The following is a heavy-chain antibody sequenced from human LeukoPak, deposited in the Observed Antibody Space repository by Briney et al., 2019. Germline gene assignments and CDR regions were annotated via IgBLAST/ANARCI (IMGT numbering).Heavy chain of an antibody. CDR1: GFTFSSYE. J-gene: IGHJ6*04. V-gene: IGHV3-48*03. CDR2: ISSSGSTI. D-gene: IGHD3-10*02. CDR3: AELGITMIGGV. Sequence: GGSLRLSCAASGFTFSSYEMNWVRQAPGKGLEWVSHISSSGSTIYYADSVKGRFTISRDNAKNSLYLQMNSLRAEDTAVYYCAELGITMIGGVWGKGTTVTISS.